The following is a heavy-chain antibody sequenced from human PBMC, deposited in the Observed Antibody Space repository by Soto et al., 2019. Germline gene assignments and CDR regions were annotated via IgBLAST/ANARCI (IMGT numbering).Heavy chain of an antibody. V-gene: IGHV3-23*01. D-gene: IGHD3-10*01. CDR3: ATSPLGSGSWELDY. CDR1: GFTFSNYA. J-gene: IGHJ4*02. Sequence: EVQLLESGGGLVQPGGSLRLSCAASGFTFSNYAMSWVRQAPGKGLEWVSALSGSGGSTYYADSVKGRFTISRDNSKNTLYLQMNSLRAEDTAVYYCATSPLGSGSWELDYWGQGTLVTVSS. CDR2: LSGSGGST.